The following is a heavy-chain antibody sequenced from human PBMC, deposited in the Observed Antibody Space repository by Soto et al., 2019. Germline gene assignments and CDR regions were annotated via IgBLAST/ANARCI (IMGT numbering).Heavy chain of an antibody. CDR2: IYYSGST. CDR3: ARLLPSRITIFGVVSLYYFDY. J-gene: IGHJ4*02. Sequence: PSETLSLTCTVSGGSISSSSYYWGWIRQPPGKGLEWIGSIYYSGSTYYNPSLKSRVTISVDTSKNQFSLKLSSVTAADTAVYYCARLLPSRITIFGVVSLYYFDYWGQGTLVTVSS. CDR1: GGSISSSSYY. V-gene: IGHV4-39*01. D-gene: IGHD3-3*01.